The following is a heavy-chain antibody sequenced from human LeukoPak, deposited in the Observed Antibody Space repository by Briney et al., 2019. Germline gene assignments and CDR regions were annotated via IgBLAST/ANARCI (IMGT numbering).Heavy chain of an antibody. V-gene: IGHV3-53*04. CDR3: ARGYSSSSFFDY. Sequence: GGSLRLSCEAPGFSVSTNYMTWVRQAPGKGLEWLSVIYSGGHTYYGDSVKGRFTISRHSSRNAVYLQMNSLRPEDTAVYYCARGYSSSSFFDYWGRGTLVTVSS. CDR2: IYSGGHT. CDR1: GFSVSTNY. D-gene: IGHD6-6*01. J-gene: IGHJ4*02.